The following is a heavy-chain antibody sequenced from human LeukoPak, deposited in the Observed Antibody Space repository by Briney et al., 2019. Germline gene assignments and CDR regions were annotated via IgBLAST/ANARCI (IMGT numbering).Heavy chain of an antibody. CDR1: GGSISSYY. CDR3: GRLSLDSSGYGPVYYFDY. J-gene: IGHJ4*02. CDR2: IYYSGST. D-gene: IGHD3-22*01. V-gene: IGHV4-59*12. Sequence: SETLSLTCTVSGGSISSYYWSWIRQPPGKGLEWIGYIYYSGSTNYNPSLKSRVTISVDTSKNQFSLKVNSVTAADTAVYYCGRLSLDSSGYGPVYYFDYWGQGTLLTVSS.